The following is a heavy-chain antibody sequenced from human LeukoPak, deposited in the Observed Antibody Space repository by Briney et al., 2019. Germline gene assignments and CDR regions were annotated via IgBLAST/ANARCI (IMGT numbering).Heavy chain of an antibody. CDR3: AKGGGGYLDY. CDR2: ISGSGGYT. V-gene: IGHV3-23*01. CDR1: GFTFSTNG. D-gene: IGHD3-22*01. J-gene: IGHJ4*02. Sequence: RGSLRLSCAASGFTFSTNGRNWVRQAPGKGLEWVSGISGSGGYTYYAGSVKGRFTISRDNSKNTLYLQMNSLRAEDTAVYYCAKGGGGYLDYWGQGTLVTVSS.